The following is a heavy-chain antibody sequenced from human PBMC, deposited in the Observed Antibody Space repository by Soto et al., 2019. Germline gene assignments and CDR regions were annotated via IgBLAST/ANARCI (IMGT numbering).Heavy chain of an antibody. J-gene: IGHJ6*02. D-gene: IGHD3-3*01. CDR1: GYTFTSYA. V-gene: IGHV1-3*01. CDR2: INAGNGNT. CDR3: ARDRGDFWSGYYTGGSYYYYGMDV. Sequence: ASVKVSCKASGYTFTSYAMHWVRQAPGQRLEWMGWINAGNGNTKYSQKFQGRVTITRDTSASTAYMELSSLRSEDTAVYYCARDRGDFWSGYYTGGSYYYYGMDVWGQGTTVTVSS.